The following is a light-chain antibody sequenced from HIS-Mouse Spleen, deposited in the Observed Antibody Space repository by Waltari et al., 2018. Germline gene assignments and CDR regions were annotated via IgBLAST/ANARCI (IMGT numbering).Light chain of an antibody. V-gene: IGLV2-18*02. CDR2: EVS. J-gene: IGLJ1*01. Sequence: QSALTQPPSVSGSPGQSVTISCTGTSSDVGRYNRFSWYQQPPGTAPKPIIYEVSNRPSGVPDRFSGSKYGNTASLTISGLQAEDEADYYCSSYTSSSTVFGTGTKVTVL. CDR1: SSDVGRYNR. CDR3: SSYTSSSTV.